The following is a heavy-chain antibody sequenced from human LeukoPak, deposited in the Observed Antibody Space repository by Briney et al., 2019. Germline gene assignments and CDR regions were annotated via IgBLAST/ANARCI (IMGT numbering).Heavy chain of an antibody. CDR2: MNPSSGKT. J-gene: IGHJ4*02. D-gene: IGHD3-16*02. V-gene: IGHV1-8*01. Sequence: GASVKVSCKASGYTFTSYDLNWVRQASGQGLEWMAWMNPSSGKTGHAQKFQGRVTITRNISISTAYLELSSLRSEDTAVYYCARVRGNYRYVPDYWGQGTLVTVSS. CDR1: GYTFTSYD. CDR3: ARVRGNYRYVPDY.